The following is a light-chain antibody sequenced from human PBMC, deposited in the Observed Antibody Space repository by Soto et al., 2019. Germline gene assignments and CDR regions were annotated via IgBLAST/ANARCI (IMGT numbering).Light chain of an antibody. CDR2: EVS. J-gene: IGLJ1*01. CDR3: SSYTSSSSYV. V-gene: IGLV2-14*01. CDR1: SSDVGGYNY. Sequence: QSVLTQPASVSGSPGQSIIISCTGTSSDVGGYNYVSWYQQHPGKAPKLMIYEVSNRPSGVSNRFSGSKSGNTASLTISGLHAEDEADYYCSSYTSSSSYVFGTGTKLTVL.